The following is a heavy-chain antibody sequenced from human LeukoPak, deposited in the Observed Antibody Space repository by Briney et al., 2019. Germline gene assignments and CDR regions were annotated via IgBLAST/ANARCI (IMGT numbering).Heavy chain of an antibody. CDR1: GGSIRSYY. D-gene: IGHD5-24*01. V-gene: IGHV4-59*08. Sequence: AETLSLTCTVSGGSIRSYYWSWIRQPPGKGLEWIGYIYDSGSTNYNPSLKSRVTISVDTSKNQFSLKLSSVTAADTAVYYCARHGGGYSFDYWGQGTLVTVSS. CDR2: IYDSGST. J-gene: IGHJ4*02. CDR3: ARHGGGYSFDY.